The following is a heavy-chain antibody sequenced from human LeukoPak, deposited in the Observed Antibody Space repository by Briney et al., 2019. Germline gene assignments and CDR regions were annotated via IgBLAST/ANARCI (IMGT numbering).Heavy chain of an antibody. J-gene: IGHJ4*02. CDR1: GYTFTGSY. V-gene: IGHV1-2*02. Sequence: GASVKVSCKASGYTFTGSYMQWVRQAPGQGLEWMGWISPNSGGTNYAQKFQGRVTMTLDTSISTAYMELSRLRSDDTAVYYCARGRYDSGSYYTFDYWGQGTLVTVSS. D-gene: IGHD3-10*01. CDR3: ARGRYDSGSYYTFDY. CDR2: ISPNSGGT.